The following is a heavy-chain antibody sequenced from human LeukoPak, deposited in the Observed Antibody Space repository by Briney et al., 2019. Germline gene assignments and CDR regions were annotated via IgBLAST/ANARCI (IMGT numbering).Heavy chain of an antibody. Sequence: GRSLRLSCVGSGFRFSGYAIHWVRQAPGKGLEWVALIAYNGGRNDYADSVKGRFTISRDNAKNSLYLQMNSLRAEDTAVYYCARDPRWRIAVAGTLDYWGQGTLVTVSS. CDR1: GFRFSGYA. J-gene: IGHJ4*02. CDR2: IAYNGGRN. V-gene: IGHV3-30*04. CDR3: ARDPRWRIAVAGTLDY. D-gene: IGHD6-19*01.